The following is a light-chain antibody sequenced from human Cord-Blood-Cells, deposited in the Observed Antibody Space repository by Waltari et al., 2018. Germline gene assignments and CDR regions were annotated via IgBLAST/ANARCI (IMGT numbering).Light chain of an antibody. Sequence: EIVMTQSPATLSVSSGERATLSCRASQGVSSNLAWYQQKPGQAPRLLIYGASTRATGIPVRFSGSGSGTEFTLTISSLQSEDFAVYYCQQYNNWPLTFGQGTKVEIK. CDR1: QGVSSN. CDR3: QQYNNWPLT. CDR2: GAS. J-gene: IGKJ1*01. V-gene: IGKV3-15*01.